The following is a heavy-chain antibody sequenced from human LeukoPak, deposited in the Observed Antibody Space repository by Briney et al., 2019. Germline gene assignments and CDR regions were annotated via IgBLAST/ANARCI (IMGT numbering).Heavy chain of an antibody. CDR3: ARDRQGSSWYVY. Sequence: ASVKVSCKASGYTFTSYDITWVRQATGQGLEWMGWINPNSGGTNYAQKFQGRVTMTRDTSISTAYMELSRLRSDDTAVYYCARDRQGSSWYVYWGQGTLVTVSS. V-gene: IGHV1-2*02. D-gene: IGHD6-13*01. J-gene: IGHJ4*02. CDR1: GYTFTSYD. CDR2: INPNSGGT.